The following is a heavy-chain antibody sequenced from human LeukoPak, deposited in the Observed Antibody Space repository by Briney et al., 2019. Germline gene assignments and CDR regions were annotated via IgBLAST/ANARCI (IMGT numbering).Heavy chain of an antibody. CDR1: GITFNKYW. D-gene: IGHD3-10*01. V-gene: IGHV3-7*01. J-gene: IGHJ6*02. CDR2: INQHGTEK. CDR3: ARDCRGVLLWFGESHGMDV. Sequence: PGGSLRLSCVGSGITFNKYWMSWVRQAPGKGLEWVANINQHGTEKYYVDSVKGRFTISRDNANNSLYLQMNSLRAEDTAVYYCARDCRGVLLWFGESHGMDVWGQGTTVTVSS.